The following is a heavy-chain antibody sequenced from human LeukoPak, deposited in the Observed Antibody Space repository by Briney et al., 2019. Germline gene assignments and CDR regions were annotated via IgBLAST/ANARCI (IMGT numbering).Heavy chain of an antibody. CDR1: GGTFISYS. CDR2: IITILGIA. D-gene: IGHD5-24*01. J-gene: IGHJ4*02. Sequence: GASXKVSCKASGGTFISYSISWVRQAPGQGLEWMGRIITILGIANYAQKFQGRVTITADKSTSTAYMELSSLRSEDTAVYYCARAGLDGYNFDYWGQGTLVTVSS. V-gene: IGHV1-69*02. CDR3: ARAGLDGYNFDY.